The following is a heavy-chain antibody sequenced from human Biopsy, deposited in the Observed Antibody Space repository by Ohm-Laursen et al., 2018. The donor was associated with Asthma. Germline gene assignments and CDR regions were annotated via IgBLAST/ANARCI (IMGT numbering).Heavy chain of an antibody. J-gene: IGHJ4*02. D-gene: IGHD6-13*01. CDR2: ISGNSGIT. CDR3: AKDRSGTWYGFDY. Sequence: SLRLSCTASGFTFRAHAMSWVRQAPGKGLEWVSTISGNSGITYYAGSVKGRFTISRDNSQNTLYLHMDSLSAEDTAVYYCAKDRSGTWYGFDYWGQGTLVAVSS. CDR1: GFTFRAHA. V-gene: IGHV3-23*01.